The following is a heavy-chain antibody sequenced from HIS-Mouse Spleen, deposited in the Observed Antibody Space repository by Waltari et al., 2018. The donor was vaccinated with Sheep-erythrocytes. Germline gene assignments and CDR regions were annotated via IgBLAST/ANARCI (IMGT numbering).Heavy chain of an antibody. D-gene: IGHD1-26*01. J-gene: IGHJ4*02. CDR3: ARVASGATFDY. CDR2: ISSSSSYI. V-gene: IGHV3-21*01. Sequence: LEWVSSISSSSSYIYYADSVKGRFTISRDNAKNSLYVQMNSLRAEDTAVYYCARVASGATFDYWGQGTLVTVSS.